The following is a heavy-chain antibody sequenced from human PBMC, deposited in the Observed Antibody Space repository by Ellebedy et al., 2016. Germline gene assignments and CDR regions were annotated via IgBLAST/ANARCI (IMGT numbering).Heavy chain of an antibody. V-gene: IGHV3-21*04. J-gene: IGHJ4*02. Sequence: GGSLRLSXAASGFTFTIAGMTWVRQAPGKGLEWVATIVFSGTATYYSDSVKGRFTISRDNAKNSLYLQLNSLRVEDTAVYFCARGTGHFDYWGQGTLVTVSS. CDR2: IVFSGTAT. D-gene: IGHD1-1*01. CDR3: ARGTGHFDY. CDR1: GFTFTIAG.